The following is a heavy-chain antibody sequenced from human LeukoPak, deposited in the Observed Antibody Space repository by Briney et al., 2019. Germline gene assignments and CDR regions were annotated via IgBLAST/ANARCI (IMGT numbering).Heavy chain of an antibody. CDR2: INHSGST. CDR3: ARSTGYGRPADFDY. V-gene: IGHV4-34*01. D-gene: IGHD4-17*01. J-gene: IGHJ4*02. Sequence: GSLRLSCEGSAFIFSGHWMNWVRQTPGKGLEWIGEINHSGSTNYNPSLKSRVTISVDTSKNQFSLKLSSVTAADTAVYYCARSTGYGRPADFDYWGQGTLVTVSS. CDR1: AFIFSGHW.